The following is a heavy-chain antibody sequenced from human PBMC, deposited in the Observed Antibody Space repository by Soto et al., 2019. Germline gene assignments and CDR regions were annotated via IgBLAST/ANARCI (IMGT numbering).Heavy chain of an antibody. D-gene: IGHD3-3*01. V-gene: IGHV1-69*13. Sequence: SVKVSCKASGGTFSSYAISWVRQAPGQGLEWMGGIIPIFGTANYAQKFQGRVTITADESTSTAYMELSSLRSEDTAVYYCASDTKRDYDSTNGFAYGMDVWREGTTVTVSS. CDR1: GGTFSSYA. CDR3: ASDTKRDYDSTNGFAYGMDV. J-gene: IGHJ6*04. CDR2: IIPIFGTA.